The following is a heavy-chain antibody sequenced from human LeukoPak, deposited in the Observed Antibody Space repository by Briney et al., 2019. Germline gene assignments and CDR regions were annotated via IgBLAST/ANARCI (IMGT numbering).Heavy chain of an antibody. Sequence: SETLSLTCTVSGGSISSYYWSWIRQPPGKGLEWIGYIYYSGSTNYNPSLKSRVTISVDTSKNQFSLKLSSVTAADTAVYYCAREGGRLWFGEPPHALDIWGQGTMVTVSS. CDR1: GGSISSYY. V-gene: IGHV4-59*01. CDR2: IYYSGST. CDR3: AREGGRLWFGEPPHALDI. D-gene: IGHD3-10*01. J-gene: IGHJ3*02.